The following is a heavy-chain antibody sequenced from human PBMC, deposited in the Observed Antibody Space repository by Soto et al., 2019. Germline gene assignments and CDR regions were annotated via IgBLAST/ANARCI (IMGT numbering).Heavy chain of an antibody. J-gene: IGHJ5*02. D-gene: IGHD1-1*01. CDR2: IYWNDNE. Sequence: SGPTLVNPTQTLTLTCTFSEFSLTTPGVGVGWFRQPPGKAPEWLAVIYWNDNERYSPSLRTRLSITKDTSKNQVVLTMTDMAPVDTATYYCARSLLDLACFAPWGQGTPVTVSS. V-gene: IGHV2-5*01. CDR1: EFSLTTPGVG. CDR3: ARSLLDLACFAP.